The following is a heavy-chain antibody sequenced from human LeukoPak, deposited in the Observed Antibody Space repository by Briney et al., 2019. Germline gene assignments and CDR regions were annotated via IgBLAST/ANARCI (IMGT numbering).Heavy chain of an antibody. CDR1: RFTFSTYA. Sequence: GGSLRLSCAASRFTFSTYAMSWVRQAPGKGLEWVSGISGSGGSTNYADSVKGRFTISRDNSKNTLYLQMNSLRAEGTAVYYCAKDREAVATRGFDSWGQGTLVTVSS. V-gene: IGHV3-23*01. CDR3: AKDREAVATRGFDS. J-gene: IGHJ4*02. CDR2: ISGSGGST. D-gene: IGHD6-19*01.